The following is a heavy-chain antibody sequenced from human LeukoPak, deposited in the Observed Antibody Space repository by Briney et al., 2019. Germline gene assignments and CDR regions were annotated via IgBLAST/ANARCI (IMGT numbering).Heavy chain of an antibody. V-gene: IGHV1-8*02. CDR1: GGTFSSYA. J-gene: IGHJ4*02. D-gene: IGHD2-15*01. Sequence: ASVKVSCKASGGTFSSYAISWVRQATGQGLEWMGWMNPNSGNTGYAQKFQGRVTMTRNTSISTAYMELSSLRSEDTAVYYCARAVRVVVVAATYYYFDYWGQGTLVTVSS. CDR3: ARAVRVVVVAATYYYFDY. CDR2: MNPNSGNT.